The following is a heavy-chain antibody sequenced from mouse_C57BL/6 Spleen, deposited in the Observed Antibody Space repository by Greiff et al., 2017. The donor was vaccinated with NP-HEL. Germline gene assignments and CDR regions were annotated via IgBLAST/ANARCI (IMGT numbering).Heavy chain of an antibody. CDR3: ARQYYGSSAPYWYFDV. Sequence: EVKLVESGGDLVKPGGSLKLSCAASGFTFSSYGLSWVRQTPAKRLEWVAPISSGGSYPYYPDSGKGRLTISRDNAKNTLYLQMSSLKSEDTAMYYCARQYYGSSAPYWYFDVWGTGTTVTVSS. D-gene: IGHD1-1*01. CDR2: ISSGGSYP. J-gene: IGHJ1*03. V-gene: IGHV5-6*01. CDR1: GFTFSSYG.